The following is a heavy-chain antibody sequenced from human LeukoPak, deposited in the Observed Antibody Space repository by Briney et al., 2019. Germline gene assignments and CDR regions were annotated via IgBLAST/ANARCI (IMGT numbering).Heavy chain of an antibody. D-gene: IGHD6-13*01. CDR1: GFTLSNYN. CDR2: ISSTSIYT. V-gene: IGHV3-11*05. CDR3: AREDGYSSSWYSDY. Sequence: GGSLRLSCAASGFTLSNYNMSWIRQAPGKGLEWVSGISSTSIYTNYADSVKGRFTISRDNAKNSLYLQMNSLRAEDTAVYYCAREDGYSSSWYSDYWGQGTLVTVSS. J-gene: IGHJ4*02.